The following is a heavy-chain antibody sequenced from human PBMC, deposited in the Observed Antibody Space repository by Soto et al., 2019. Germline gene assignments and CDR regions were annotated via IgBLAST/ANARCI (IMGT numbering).Heavy chain of an antibody. J-gene: IGHJ6*02. Sequence: QVQLVQSRGEVKKPGASVKVSCKTSGYSFTTYGISWVRQAPGQGLEWMGWISGYNGNTNYAQNLQGRVTMTTDTSTSTAYMELRSLRSDXXXXXXXXXXXXXXXXXXXXXXXGXXSXVTVSS. CDR1: GYSFTTYG. CDR2: ISGYNGNT. V-gene: IGHV1-18*01. CDR3: XXXXXXXXXXXXXXX.